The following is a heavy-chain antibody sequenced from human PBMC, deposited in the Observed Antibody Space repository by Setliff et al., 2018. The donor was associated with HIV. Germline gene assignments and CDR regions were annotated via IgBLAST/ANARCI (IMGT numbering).Heavy chain of an antibody. V-gene: IGHV4-59*01. Sequence: SETLSLTCTVSGGSISGYYWSWIRQPPGKGLEWIGYIYHSGSTNYNPSLTSRVSISVDTSKNQFSLKVTSVTAADTAVYYCASAVAGTREFDYWGRGTLVTVSS. CDR2: IYHSGST. J-gene: IGHJ4*02. CDR3: ASAVAGTREFDY. CDR1: GGSISGYY. D-gene: IGHD6-19*01.